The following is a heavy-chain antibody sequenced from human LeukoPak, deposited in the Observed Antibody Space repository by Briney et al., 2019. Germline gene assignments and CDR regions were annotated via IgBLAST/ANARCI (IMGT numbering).Heavy chain of an antibody. CDR1: GGSISSYY. D-gene: IGHD3-10*01. CDR2: IYYSGST. Sequence: PSETLSLTCTVSGGSISSYYWSWIRQPPGKGLEWIGYIYYSGSTNYNPSLKSRVTISVDTSKNQFSLKLSSVTAADTAVYYCARVSGVGYFQHWGQGTLVTVSS. V-gene: IGHV4-59*01. CDR3: ARVSGVGYFQH. J-gene: IGHJ1*01.